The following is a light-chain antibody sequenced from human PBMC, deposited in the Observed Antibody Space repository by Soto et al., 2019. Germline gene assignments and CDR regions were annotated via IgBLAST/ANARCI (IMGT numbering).Light chain of an antibody. Sequence: DIQMTQSPSSVSASVGDRVTITCRASQRISNWVAWYQLKPGKAPKLLIYAVSSLQTGVPSRFSGGGSGTDFTLTINNLQPEDFATYYCQQATNFPAFGQWTKVEVK. CDR1: QRISNW. CDR2: AVS. CDR3: QQATNFPA. J-gene: IGKJ1*01. V-gene: IGKV1-12*01.